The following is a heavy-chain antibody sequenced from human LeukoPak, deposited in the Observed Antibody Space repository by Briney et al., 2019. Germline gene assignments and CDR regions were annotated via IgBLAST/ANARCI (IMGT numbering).Heavy chain of an antibody. D-gene: IGHD3-3*01. CDR1: GFTFSDYY. CDR2: IDGSGSTK. Sequence: GGSLRLSCAASGFTFSDYYMSWIRQAPGNGREWVSFIDGSGSTKAYADSVKGRFTISRDNAMNSLFLQMNSLRAEDTAVYYCARDPPPRNYDSNYWGQGTLVTVSS. V-gene: IGHV3-11*01. CDR3: ARDPPPRNYDSNY. J-gene: IGHJ4*02.